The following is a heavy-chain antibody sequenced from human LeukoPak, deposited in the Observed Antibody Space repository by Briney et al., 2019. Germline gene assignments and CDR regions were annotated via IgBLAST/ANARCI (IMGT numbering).Heavy chain of an antibody. D-gene: IGHD3-10*01. CDR3: AKGYCGSGSYYDY. Sequence: PGGSLRLSCAASGFTFDDYAMHWVRQAPGKGLEWVSGISWNSGSIGYADSVKGRFTISRDNAKNSLYLQMNSLRAEDTALYYCAKGYCGSGSYYDYWGQGTLVTVSS. CDR2: ISWNSGSI. CDR1: GFTFDDYA. J-gene: IGHJ4*02. V-gene: IGHV3-9*01.